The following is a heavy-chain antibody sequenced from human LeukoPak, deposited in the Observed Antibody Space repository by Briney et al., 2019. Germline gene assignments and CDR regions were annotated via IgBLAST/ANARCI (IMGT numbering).Heavy chain of an antibody. J-gene: IGHJ3*02. V-gene: IGHV3-7*01. CDR1: GFTFSSYW. Sequence: GGSLRLSCAASGFTFSSYWMSWVRQAPGKGLEWVANIKQDGSEKYYVDSVKGRFTISRDNAKNSLYLQMNSLRAEDTAVYYCARDLFIWNYEGNAFDIWGQGTMVTVSS. D-gene: IGHD1-7*01. CDR3: ARDLFIWNYEGNAFDI. CDR2: IKQDGSEK.